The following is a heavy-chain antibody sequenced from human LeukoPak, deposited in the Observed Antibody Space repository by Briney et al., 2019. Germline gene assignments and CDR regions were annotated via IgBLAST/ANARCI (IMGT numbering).Heavy chain of an antibody. D-gene: IGHD3-3*01. J-gene: IGHJ4*02. CDR2: INWNGGST. CDR1: GFTFDDYG. CDR3: ARGKEYYDFWSGYYFDY. Sequence: PGGSLRLSCAASGFTFDDYGMSWVRQAPGKGLEWVSGINWNGGSTGYADSVKGRFTISRDNAKNSLYLQMNSLRAEDTALYYCARGKEYYDFWSGYYFDYWGQGTLVTVS. V-gene: IGHV3-20*04.